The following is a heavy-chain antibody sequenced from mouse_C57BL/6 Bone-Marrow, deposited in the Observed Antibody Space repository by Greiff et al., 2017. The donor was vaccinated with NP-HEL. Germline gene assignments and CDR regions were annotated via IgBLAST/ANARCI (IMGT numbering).Heavy chain of an antibody. CDR3: ARNIDYYGSSFDY. J-gene: IGHJ2*01. D-gene: IGHD1-1*01. CDR1: GYTFTDYN. V-gene: IGHV1-22*01. CDR2: INPNNGGT. Sequence: VQLKQSGPELVKPGASVKMSCKASGYTFTDYNMHWVKQSHGKSLEWIGYINPNNGGTSYNQKFKGKATLTVNKSSSTAYMELRSLTSEDSAVYYCARNIDYYGSSFDYWGQGTTLTVSS.